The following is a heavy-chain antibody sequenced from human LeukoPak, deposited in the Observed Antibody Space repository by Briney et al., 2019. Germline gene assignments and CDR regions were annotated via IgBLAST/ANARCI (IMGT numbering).Heavy chain of an antibody. CDR3: ARVVDYYDSSGYLN. Sequence: ASVKVSCRAPGYTFTGYYMHWVRQAPGQGLEWMGRINPNSGGTNYAQKFQGRVTMTRDTSISTAYMELSRLRSDDTAVYYCARVVDYYDSSGYLNWGQGTLVTVSS. CDR1: GYTFTGYY. V-gene: IGHV1-2*06. CDR2: INPNSGGT. J-gene: IGHJ4*02. D-gene: IGHD3-22*01.